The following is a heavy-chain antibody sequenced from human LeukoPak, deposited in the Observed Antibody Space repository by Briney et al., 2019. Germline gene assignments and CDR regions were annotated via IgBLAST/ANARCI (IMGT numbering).Heavy chain of an antibody. Sequence: SRTLSLTCTVSGGSISSGDYYWSWIRQPPGKGLEWIGYIYYDESTYYNPSLKSRITISVDTSKNQFSLRLRSVTAADTAVYYCADLAGETEAFHIWGQGTLVTVSS. CDR1: GGSISSGDYY. V-gene: IGHV4-30-4*01. J-gene: IGHJ3*02. CDR3: ADLAGETEAFHI. CDR2: IYYDEST. D-gene: IGHD1-26*01.